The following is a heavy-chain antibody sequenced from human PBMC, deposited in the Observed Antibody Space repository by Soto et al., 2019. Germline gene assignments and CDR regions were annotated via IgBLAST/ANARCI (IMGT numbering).Heavy chain of an antibody. V-gene: IGHV3-48*03. CDR1: GFTFTSYE. Sequence: PGGSLRLSCAASGFTFTSYEMNWVRHAPGKGLEWISYISSSGKTISYADSVKGRFTISRDNAKNSLYLQMNSLRAEDTAVYYCARDPEKYSGSDLGIDYWGQGTLVTVSS. J-gene: IGHJ4*02. D-gene: IGHD5-12*01. CDR2: ISSSGKTI. CDR3: ARDPEKYSGSDLGIDY.